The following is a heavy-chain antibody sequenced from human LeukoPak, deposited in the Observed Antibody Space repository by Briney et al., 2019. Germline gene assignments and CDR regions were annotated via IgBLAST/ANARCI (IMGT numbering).Heavy chain of an antibody. CDR1: GFTFRSYA. Sequence: GGSLRLSCAASGFTFRSYAMHWVRQAPGKGLEWVAVISYDEIDKFYADSERGRFTISRENSKNTLYMQMNSLRAEDTAVYYCARPEPARVDWFDPWGQGPLVTVSS. CDR3: ARPEPARVDWFDP. J-gene: IGHJ5*02. V-gene: IGHV3-30*04. D-gene: IGHD1-14*01. CDR2: ISYDEIDK.